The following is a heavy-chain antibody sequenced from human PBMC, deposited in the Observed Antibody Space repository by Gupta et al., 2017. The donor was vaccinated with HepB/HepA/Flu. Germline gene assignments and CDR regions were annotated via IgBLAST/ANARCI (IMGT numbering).Heavy chain of an antibody. J-gene: IGHJ6*03. CDR2: ISAYNGNT. Sequence: QVQLVQSGAEVKKPGASVKVSCKASGYTFTSYGISWVRQAPGQGLEWMGWISAYNGNTNYAHKLHGRVTMTTDTSTSTAYMELRSLRSDDTAVYYCARVRYCSSTSCYEVGIYYYYMDVWGKGTTVTVSS. V-gene: IGHV1-18*01. CDR1: GYTFTSYG. CDR3: ARVRYCSSTSCYEVGIYYYYMDV. D-gene: IGHD2-2*01.